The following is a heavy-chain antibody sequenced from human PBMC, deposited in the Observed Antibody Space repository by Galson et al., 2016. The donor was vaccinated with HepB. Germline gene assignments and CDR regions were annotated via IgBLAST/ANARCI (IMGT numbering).Heavy chain of an antibody. CDR1: FTFSSFP. J-gene: IGHJ3*02. V-gene: IGHV3-23*01. D-gene: IGHD3-9*01. CDR3: AKDGILTGYYPDAFDM. CDR2: ISVHGGGA. Sequence: FTFSSFPMAWVRQAPGKGLEWVSSISVHGGGAYYADSVKGRFTVSRDNSGNMVYLQMNSLRVEDTALYYCAKDGILTGYYPDAFDMWGQGTRVTVTS.